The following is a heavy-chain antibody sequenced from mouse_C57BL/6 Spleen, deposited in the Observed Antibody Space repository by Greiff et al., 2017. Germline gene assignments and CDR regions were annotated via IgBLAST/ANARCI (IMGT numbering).Heavy chain of an antibody. CDR2: IYPRSGNT. V-gene: IGHV1-81*01. CDR1: GYTFTSSG. CDR3: ARRGSYYAMDY. D-gene: IGHD1-1*02. J-gene: IGHJ4*01. Sequence: VQLQQSGAELARPGASVKLSCKASGYTFTSSGISWVKQSTGQGLEWIGEIYPRSGNTYYNEKFTGKATLTAATSSSTAYLELRSLTSEDSAVYYCARRGSYYAMDYWGQGTSVTVSS.